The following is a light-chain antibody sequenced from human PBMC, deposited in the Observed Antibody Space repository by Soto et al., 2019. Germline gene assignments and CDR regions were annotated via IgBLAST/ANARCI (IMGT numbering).Light chain of an antibody. CDR1: QSISSY. V-gene: IGKV1-39*01. J-gene: IGKJ4*01. CDR3: QQYNSYHLT. Sequence: DIQMTQSPSSLSASVGDRVTITCRASQSISSYLNWYQQKPGKAPKLLIYATSSLQSGVPSRFSGSGSGTDFTLTISSLQHEDFDTYYCQQYNSYHLTLGGGTKVDIK. CDR2: ATS.